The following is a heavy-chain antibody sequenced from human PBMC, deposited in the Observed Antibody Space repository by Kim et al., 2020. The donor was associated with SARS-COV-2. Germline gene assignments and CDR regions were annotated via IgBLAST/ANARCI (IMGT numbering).Heavy chain of an antibody. D-gene: IGHD3-10*01. V-gene: IGHV3-9*01. CDR2: ISWNSGSI. CDR3: AKDIFPHYYGSGSYEYYYYGMEV. Sequence: GGSLRLSCAASGFTFDDYAMHWVRQAPGKGLEWVSGISWNSGSIGYADSVKGRFTISRDNAKNSLYLQMNSLRAEDTALYYCAKDIFPHYYGSGSYEYYYYGMEVWGQGTTVTVSS. J-gene: IGHJ6*02. CDR1: GFTFDDYA.